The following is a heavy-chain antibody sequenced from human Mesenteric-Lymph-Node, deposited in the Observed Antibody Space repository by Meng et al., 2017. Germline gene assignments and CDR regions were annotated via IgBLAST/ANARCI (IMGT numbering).Heavy chain of an antibody. CDR2: IYYSGST. D-gene: IGHD2-15*01. J-gene: IGHJ4*02. CDR1: GGSISSGDYY. Sequence: QVQLPQWGAGLLKPSEPLSLTCTVSGGSISSGDYYWSWIRQPPGKGLEWIGYIYYSGSTYYNPSLKSRVTISVDTSKNQFSLKLSSVTAADTAVHYCARVGYCSGGSCSCRDVDDWGQGIRVTVAS. V-gene: IGHV4-30-4*01. CDR3: ARVGYCSGGSCSCRDVDD.